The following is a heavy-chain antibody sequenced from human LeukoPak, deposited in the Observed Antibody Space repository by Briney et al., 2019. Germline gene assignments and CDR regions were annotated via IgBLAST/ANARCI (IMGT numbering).Heavy chain of an antibody. CDR2: MNPNSGNT. CDR1: GYTFTSYD. Sequence: ASVKVSCKASGYTFTSYDINWVRQATGQGLEWMGWMNPNSGNTGYAQKFQGRVTMTRNTSISTAYMELSSLRSEDTAVYCCARETGYYGSGSYYIFWGQGTLVTVSS. D-gene: IGHD3-10*01. V-gene: IGHV1-8*01. CDR3: ARETGYYGSGSYYIF. J-gene: IGHJ4*02.